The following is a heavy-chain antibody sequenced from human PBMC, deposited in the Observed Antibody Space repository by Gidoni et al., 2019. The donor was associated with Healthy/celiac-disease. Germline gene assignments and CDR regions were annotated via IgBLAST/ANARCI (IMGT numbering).Heavy chain of an antibody. CDR1: GFSLSTSGMC. Sequence: QVTLRESGPALVKPTQTRTLTCTFSGFSLSTSGMCVSWIRQPPGKALEWLARIDWDDDKYYSTSLKTRLTISKDTSNTQVVLTMTNMDPVDTATYYCARIGRTVDYGMDVWGQGTTVTVSS. J-gene: IGHJ6*02. CDR2: IDWDDDK. CDR3: ARIGRTVDYGMDV. V-gene: IGHV2-70*15.